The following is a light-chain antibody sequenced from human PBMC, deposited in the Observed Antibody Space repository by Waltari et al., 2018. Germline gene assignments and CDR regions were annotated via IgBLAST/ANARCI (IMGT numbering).Light chain of an antibody. J-gene: IGLJ2*01. V-gene: IGLV3-25*03. CDR3: QSADSTSTHVV. CDR2: KDT. Sequence: SYELTQPPSGAVSPGQTATITCSGDAMQQTFAFWYQQKPGQTPVLVTYKDTERPSGIPDRFSGSTSGTTVTLTISGVQAEDEADYYCQSADSTSTHVVFGGGSKLTVL. CDR1: AMQQTF.